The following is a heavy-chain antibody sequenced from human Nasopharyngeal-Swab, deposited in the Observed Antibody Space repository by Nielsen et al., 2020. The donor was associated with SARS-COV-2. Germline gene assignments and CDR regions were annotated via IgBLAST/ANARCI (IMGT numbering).Heavy chain of an antibody. CDR1: GFTLSSYG. Sequence: GGSLRLSCAASGFTLSSYGMHWVRQAPGKGLEWVAVISYDGSNKYYADSVKGRFTISRDNSKNTLYLQMNSLRAEDTAVYYCAKSSGGSPRRAFDIWGQGTMVTVSS. D-gene: IGHD2-15*01. CDR2: ISYDGSNK. J-gene: IGHJ3*02. V-gene: IGHV3-30*18. CDR3: AKSSGGSPRRAFDI.